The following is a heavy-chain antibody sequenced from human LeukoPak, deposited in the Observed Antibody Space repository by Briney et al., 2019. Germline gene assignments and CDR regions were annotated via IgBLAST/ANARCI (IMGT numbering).Heavy chain of an antibody. CDR3: VRGSVTYSGGYFQH. Sequence: SETLSLTCTVSGGSISSYYWSWIRQPPGKGLEWIGYINYGGSTNYNPSLKSRVTISVDTSKNQFSLKLSSVTAADTAVYYCVRGSVTYSGGYFQHWGQGTLVTVSS. J-gene: IGHJ1*01. CDR2: INYGGST. V-gene: IGHV4-59*01. D-gene: IGHD1-26*01. CDR1: GGSISSYY.